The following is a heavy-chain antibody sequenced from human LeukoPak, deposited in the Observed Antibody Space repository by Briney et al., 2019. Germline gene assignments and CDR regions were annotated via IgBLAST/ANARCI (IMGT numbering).Heavy chain of an antibody. V-gene: IGHV1-2*02. CDR1: GYTFSGYY. CDR3: ARDNTPWFDP. J-gene: IGHJ5*02. CDR2: INPKSGGT. Sequence: ASVKVSFKASGYTFSGYYMHWVRQAPGQGLEWMGWINPKSGGTKYAQKFQGRVTMTRDTSISTAYMELSSLRSDDTAVYYCARDNTPWFDPWGQGTLVTVSS.